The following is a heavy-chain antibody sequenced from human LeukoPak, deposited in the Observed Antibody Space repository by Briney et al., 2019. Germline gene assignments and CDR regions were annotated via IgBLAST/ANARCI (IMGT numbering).Heavy chain of an antibody. D-gene: IGHD4-17*01. CDR3: AREAETTVTTILDY. V-gene: IGHV1-69*13. CDR1: GGTFNSYA. J-gene: IGHJ4*02. CDR2: IIPIFGTA. Sequence: SVKVSCKASGGTFNSYAISWVRQAPGQGLEWMGGIIPIFGTANYAQKFQGRVTITADESTSTAYMELSSLRSEDTAVYYCAREAETTVTTILDYWGQGTLVTVFS.